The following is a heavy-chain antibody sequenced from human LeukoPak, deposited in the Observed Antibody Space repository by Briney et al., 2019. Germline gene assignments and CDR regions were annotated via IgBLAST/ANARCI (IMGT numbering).Heavy chain of an antibody. CDR1: GFTFSSYS. Sequence: GGSLRLSCAASGFTFSSYSMNWVRQAPGKGLEWVSPISSSSSYIYYADSVKGRFTISRDNAKNSLYLQMNSLRAEDTAVYYCARDRVTMVRGVIIGRDYWGQGTLVTVSS. CDR3: ARDRVTMVRGVIIGRDY. J-gene: IGHJ4*02. V-gene: IGHV3-21*01. D-gene: IGHD3-10*01. CDR2: ISSSSSYI.